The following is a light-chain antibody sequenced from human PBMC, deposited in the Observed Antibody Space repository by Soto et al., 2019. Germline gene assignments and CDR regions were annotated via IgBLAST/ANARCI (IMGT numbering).Light chain of an antibody. V-gene: IGKV3-11*01. CDR3: QQHISWPLT. J-gene: IGKJ4*01. CDR1: QSVTNS. CDR2: DAS. Sequence: EIVLTQSPATLSLSPGERATLSCRASQSVTNSLAWYQQKPGQAPRLLVYDASNRATGIPTRFSGSGSGTDFTLTISNLEPEDFAVYYCQQHISWPLTFGGGTKVETK.